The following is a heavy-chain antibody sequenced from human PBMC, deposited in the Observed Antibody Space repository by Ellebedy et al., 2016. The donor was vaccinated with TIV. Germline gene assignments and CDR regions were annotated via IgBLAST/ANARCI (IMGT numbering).Heavy chain of an antibody. V-gene: IGHV3-7*01. Sequence: GESLKISCAASGFTFSNFWMSWVRHLPGKGLEWVANIKPDGSETKYVDSVRGRFTISRDNAKNSLYLPMNSLRAEDTAVYFCARDTRYDFWSGYSNWGQGTLVTVSS. CDR1: GFTFSNFW. CDR2: IKPDGSET. CDR3: ARDTRYDFWSGYSN. D-gene: IGHD3-3*01. J-gene: IGHJ4*02.